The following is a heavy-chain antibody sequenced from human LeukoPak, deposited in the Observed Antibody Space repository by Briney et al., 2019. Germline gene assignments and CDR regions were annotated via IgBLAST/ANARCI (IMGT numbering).Heavy chain of an antibody. D-gene: IGHD3-3*01. CDR1: GFTFSSYW. CDR3: ARDWVSGSGTIFDY. V-gene: IGHV3-7*01. CDR2: IKQDGSEK. J-gene: IGHJ4*02. Sequence: GSLRLSCAASGFTFSSYWMTWVRQAPGKGLEWVANIKQDGSEKYYVDSVKGRFTISRDNAKNSLYLQMNSLRAEDTAVYYCARDWVSGSGTIFDYWGRGTQVTVSS.